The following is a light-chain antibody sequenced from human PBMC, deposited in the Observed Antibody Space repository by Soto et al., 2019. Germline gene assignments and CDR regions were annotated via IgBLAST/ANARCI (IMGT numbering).Light chain of an antibody. CDR1: SSNIGSNY. CDR3: AAWDDSLSGFYV. J-gene: IGLJ1*01. V-gene: IGLV1-47*01. CDR2: RNN. Sequence: ALTQPPSASGTPGQRVTISCSGSSSNIGSNYVYWYQQLPGTAPKLLIYRNNQRPSGVPDRFSGSKSGTSASLAISGLRSEDEADYYCAAWDDSLSGFYVFGTGTKAPS.